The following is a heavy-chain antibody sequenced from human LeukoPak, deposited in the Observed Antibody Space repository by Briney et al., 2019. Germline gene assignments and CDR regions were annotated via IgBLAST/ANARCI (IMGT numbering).Heavy chain of an antibody. D-gene: IGHD2-2*01. Sequence: GGSLRLSCAASGFTLSNYWMHWVRQAPGKGLVWVSRINSDGSSTSYADSVKGRFTISRDNAKNTLYLQMNSLRAEDTAVYYCAKAFEGCSSTSCYAANYYYYYMDVWGKGTTVTISS. J-gene: IGHJ6*03. CDR1: GFTLSNYW. CDR2: INSDGSST. V-gene: IGHV3-74*01. CDR3: AKAFEGCSSTSCYAANYYYYYMDV.